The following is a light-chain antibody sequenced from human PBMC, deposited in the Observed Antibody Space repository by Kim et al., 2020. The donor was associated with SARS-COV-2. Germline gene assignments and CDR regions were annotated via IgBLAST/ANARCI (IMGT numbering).Light chain of an antibody. CDR1: SLRSYY. J-gene: IGLJ3*02. V-gene: IGLV3-19*01. CDR3: NSRDSSGNHHWV. CDR2: GKN. Sequence: LGQTVRITCQGDSLRSYYASWYQQKPGQAPVLVIYGKNNRPSGIPDRFSGSSSGNTASLTITGAQAEDEADYYGNSRDSSGNHHWVFGGGTQLTVL.